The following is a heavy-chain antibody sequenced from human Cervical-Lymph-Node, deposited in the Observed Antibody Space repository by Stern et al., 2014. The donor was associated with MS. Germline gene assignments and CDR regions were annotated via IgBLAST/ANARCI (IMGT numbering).Heavy chain of an antibody. J-gene: IGHJ4*02. CDR1: GFIFSNYA. V-gene: IGHV3-30-3*01. CDR2: VSNEGSKR. CDR3: GRDTCRGGGCYFRY. D-gene: IGHD2-15*01. Sequence: VQLVQSGGGVVQPGRSLRLSCAASGFIFSNYAMHWVRQAPGKGLDWVAFVSNEGSKRFYADSVKGRFTISRDNANNTLYLQMNSLRPEDTAVYYCGRDTCRGGGCYFRYWGQGSLITVSS.